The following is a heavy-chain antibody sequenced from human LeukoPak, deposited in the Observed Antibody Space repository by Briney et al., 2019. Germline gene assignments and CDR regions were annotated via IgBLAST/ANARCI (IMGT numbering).Heavy chain of an antibody. V-gene: IGHV4-59*08. Sequence: RPSETLSLTCTVSGGSINGYYWSWIRQPPGKGLEWIGYIYHTGSTDYNPSLKSRVTISVDTSKKQFSLKMSSVTAADTAVYYCARPAWGSSWNAFDIWGRGTMVTVSS. CDR3: ARPAWGSSWNAFDI. CDR2: IYHTGST. CDR1: GGSINGYY. D-gene: IGHD6-13*01. J-gene: IGHJ3*02.